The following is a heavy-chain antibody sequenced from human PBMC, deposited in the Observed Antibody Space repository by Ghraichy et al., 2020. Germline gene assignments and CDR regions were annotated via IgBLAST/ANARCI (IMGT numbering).Heavy chain of an antibody. CDR3: ARERSSSSGLVGY. V-gene: IGHV4-30-4*01. CDR2: IYDSGST. D-gene: IGHD6-6*01. J-gene: IGHJ4*02. Sequence: SQTLSLTCTVSGGSISSGDYYWSWIRQPPGKGLEWIGYIYDSGSTSYNPSLKSRITILIDSSKNQFSLELRSVTAADTAVYYCARERSSSSGLVGYWGQGTLVTVSS. CDR1: GGSISSGDYY.